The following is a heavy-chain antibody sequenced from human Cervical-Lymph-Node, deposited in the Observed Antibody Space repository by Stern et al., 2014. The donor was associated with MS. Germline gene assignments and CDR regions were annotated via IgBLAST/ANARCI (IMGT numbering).Heavy chain of an antibody. V-gene: IGHV3-66*02. D-gene: IGHD6-6*01. Sequence: EDQLVASGGGLVQPGGSLRLSCAASGFTVSNNYMTWVRQGPGMGLEWVSLIYSGGNTYYADSVKGRFTISRDNSKNTLYLQMNSLRPEDTAVYYCATRNIGTRGYWGQGALVTVSS. CDR2: IYSGGNT. J-gene: IGHJ4*02. CDR1: GFTVSNNY. CDR3: ATRNIGTRGY.